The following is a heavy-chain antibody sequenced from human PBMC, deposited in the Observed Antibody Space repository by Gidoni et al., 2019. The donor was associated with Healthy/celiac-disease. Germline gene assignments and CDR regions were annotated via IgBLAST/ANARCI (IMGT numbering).Heavy chain of an antibody. Sequence: EVQLVESGGGLVKPGRSLRISCTASGFTFGDYAMSWFRQSPGTGLEWVGFIRSKAYGGTTEYAASVKGRFTSSRDDSKSIAYLQMNSLKTEDTAVYYCTRNPYGGTSFDYWGQGTLVTVSS. CDR2: IRSKAYGGTT. D-gene: IGHD2-15*01. V-gene: IGHV3-49*05. J-gene: IGHJ4*02. CDR1: GFTFGDYA. CDR3: TRNPYGGTSFDY.